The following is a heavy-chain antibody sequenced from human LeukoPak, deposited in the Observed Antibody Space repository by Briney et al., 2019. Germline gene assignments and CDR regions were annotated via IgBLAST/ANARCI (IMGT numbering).Heavy chain of an antibody. CDR1: GGTFSSYA. CDR3: ARIVGATGDFDY. J-gene: IGHJ4*02. CDR2: IIPIFGTA. Sequence: ASVKVSCKASGGTFSSYAISWVRQAPGQGLEWMGRIIPIFGTANYAQKFPGRVTITTDESTSTAYMELSSLRSEDTAVYYCARIVGATGDFDYWGQGTLVTVSS. V-gene: IGHV1-69*05. D-gene: IGHD1-26*01.